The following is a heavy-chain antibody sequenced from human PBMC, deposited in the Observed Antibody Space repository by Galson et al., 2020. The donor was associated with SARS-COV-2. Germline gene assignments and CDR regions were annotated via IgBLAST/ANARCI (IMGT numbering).Heavy chain of an antibody. Sequence: SETLSLTCAVYGGSFSDYYWSWIRQPPGKGLEWIGEINHSGSTNYNPSLTSRITISVDTSKNQFSLKMNFVTAADTAVYYCARVGSSGYLGHWGQGTLVTVSS. CDR1: GGSFSDYY. D-gene: IGHD3-22*01. CDR2: INHSGST. CDR3: ARVGSSGYLGH. V-gene: IGHV4-34*01. J-gene: IGHJ4*02.